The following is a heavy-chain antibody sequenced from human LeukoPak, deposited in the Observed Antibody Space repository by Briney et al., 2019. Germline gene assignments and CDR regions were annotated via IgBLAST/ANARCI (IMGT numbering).Heavy chain of an antibody. D-gene: IGHD3-22*01. CDR3: AKDDDVSSGTPDY. CDR2: ISGSGGST. V-gene: IGHV3-23*01. Sequence: GGFLRLSCAASGFTFSNYAMSWVRQAPGKGLEWVSTISGSGGSTYYADSVKGRFTISRDNSKNTLYLQMNSLRAEDTAVYYCAKDDDVSSGTPDYWGQGTLVTVSS. CDR1: GFTFSNYA. J-gene: IGHJ4*02.